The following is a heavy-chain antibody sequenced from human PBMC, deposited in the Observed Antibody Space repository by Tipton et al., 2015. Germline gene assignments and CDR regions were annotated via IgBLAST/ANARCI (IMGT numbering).Heavy chain of an antibody. J-gene: IGHJ4*02. D-gene: IGHD1-1*01. V-gene: IGHV4-59*01. CDR1: GGSISSEY. CDR3: ASDQYNINWYKY. Sequence: LSLTCTVSGGSISSEYWSWIRQPPGKGLEWIGYVFYTGSTYYNPSLESRVTISVDTFENQFSLKLGSVTAADTAVYYCASDQYNINWYKYWGQGTLVSVSS. CDR2: VFYTGST.